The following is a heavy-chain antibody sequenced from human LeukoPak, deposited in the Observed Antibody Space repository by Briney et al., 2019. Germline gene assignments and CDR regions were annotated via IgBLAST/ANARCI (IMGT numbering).Heavy chain of an antibody. V-gene: IGHV1-2*02. Sequence: ASVKVSCKASGYTFTGNFIHWVRQAPGQGLEWMGWINPNSGGTNYAQKFQGRVTMTRDTTISTAYLELSRLRSDDTAVYYCARLPERLHAAFDIWGQGTMVIVSS. D-gene: IGHD3-16*01. CDR1: GYTFTGNF. CDR3: ARLPERLHAAFDI. CDR2: INPNSGGT. J-gene: IGHJ3*02.